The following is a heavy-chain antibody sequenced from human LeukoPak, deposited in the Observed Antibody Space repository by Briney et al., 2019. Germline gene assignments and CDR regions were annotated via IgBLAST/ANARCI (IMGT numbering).Heavy chain of an antibody. D-gene: IGHD6-13*01. CDR1: GGSISSYY. J-gene: IGHJ4*02. V-gene: IGHV4-34*01. CDR3: AREGAAADYDY. Sequence: PSETLSLTCTVSGGSISSYYWSWIRQPPGKGLEWIGEINHSGSTNYNPSLKSRVTMSVDTSKNQFSLKLSSVTAADTAVYYCAREGAAADYDYWGQGTLVTVSS. CDR2: INHSGST.